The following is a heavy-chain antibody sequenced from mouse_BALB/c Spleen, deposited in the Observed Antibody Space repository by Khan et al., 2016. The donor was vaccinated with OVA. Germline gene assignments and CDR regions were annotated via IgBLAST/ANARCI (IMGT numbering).Heavy chain of an antibody. CDR1: GYTFTDYS. Sequence: QIQLVQSGPELKKPGETVKISCKASGYTFTDYSMNWVKQAPGKGLKWMGWINTETGEPTYADDFKGRFAFSLETSASTAYLQINNLKNEDTATYFCAGRRHWYVDVWGAGTTVTVSS. J-gene: IGHJ1*01. V-gene: IGHV9-2-1*01. CDR3: AGRRHWYVDV. CDR2: INTETGEP.